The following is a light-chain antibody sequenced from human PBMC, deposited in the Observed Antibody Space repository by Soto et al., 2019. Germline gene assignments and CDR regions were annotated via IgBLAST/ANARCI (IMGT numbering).Light chain of an antibody. V-gene: IGKV3-15*01. CDR1: ESVSTN. CDR2: AAS. J-gene: IGKJ1*01. CDR3: QQYSIWRT. Sequence: EIEMAQSPATLSLAPGERDTLSCRASESVSTNLAWYQQKAGQAPRLLIYAASTRATGIPARFSGSGSGTEFTLTISSLQSEDFAVYYCQQYSIWRTFGQGTNVEIK.